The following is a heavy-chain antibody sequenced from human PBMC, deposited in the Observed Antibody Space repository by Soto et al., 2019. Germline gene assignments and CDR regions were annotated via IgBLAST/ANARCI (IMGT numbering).Heavy chain of an antibody. D-gene: IGHD1-26*01. CDR1: GFSLTTTGVG. CDR2: VFWDGGE. CDR3: TQVYGSGSWGWYFHS. Sequence: QITLRESGPSLVKPTETLTLTCTFSGFSLTTTGVGVGWIRQPPGKALEWLAVVFWDGGERYSPSLKSRVTITKDTSKDPVVLTMTTMDPADTATYYCTQVYGSGSWGWYFHSWGQGTLVTVSS. J-gene: IGHJ4*02. V-gene: IGHV2-5*02.